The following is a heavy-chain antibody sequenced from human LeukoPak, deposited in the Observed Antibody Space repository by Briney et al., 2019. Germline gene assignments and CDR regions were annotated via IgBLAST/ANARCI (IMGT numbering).Heavy chain of an antibody. V-gene: IGHV4-59*12. Sequence: PSETLSLTCTVSGGSIRSYYWSWIRQPPGKGLEWIGYIYYSGSTNYNPSLKSRVTISVDTSKNQFSLKLSSVTAADTAVYCCARGKGARHGEYSYALYRSKYNWFDPWGQGTLVTVSS. CDR1: GGSIRSYY. J-gene: IGHJ5*02. CDR2: IYYSGST. CDR3: ARGKGARHGEYSYALYRSKYNWFDP. D-gene: IGHD5-18*01.